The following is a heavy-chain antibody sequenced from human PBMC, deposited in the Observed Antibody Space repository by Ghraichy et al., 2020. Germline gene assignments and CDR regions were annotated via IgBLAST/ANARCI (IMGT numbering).Heavy chain of an antibody. D-gene: IGHD2-21*02. V-gene: IGHV1-8*01. CDR1: GYTFTSYD. CDR2: MNPNSGNT. Sequence: ASVKVSFKASGYTFTSYDINWVRQATGQGLEWMGWMNPNSGNTGYAQKFQGRVTMTRNTSISTAYMELSSLRSEDTAVYYCARGLTGYCGGDCYSYWGQGTLVTVSS. J-gene: IGHJ4*02. CDR3: ARGLTGYCGGDCYSY.